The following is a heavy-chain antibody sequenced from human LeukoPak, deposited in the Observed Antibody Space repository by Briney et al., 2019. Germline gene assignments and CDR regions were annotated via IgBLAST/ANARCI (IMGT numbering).Heavy chain of an antibody. V-gene: IGHV3-23*01. CDR1: GFTFSSYA. CDR3: AKSDSWIVGADRAPFDY. CDR2: ISGSGGHT. J-gene: IGHJ4*02. D-gene: IGHD1-26*01. Sequence: GGCLRISCAASGFTFSSYAMSWVRQAPEKWLEWVSVISGSGGHTYYADSVKGRFTISRDNSKNTLYLQMNSLRAEDTAIYYCAKSDSWIVGADRAPFDYWGQGTLVTVSS.